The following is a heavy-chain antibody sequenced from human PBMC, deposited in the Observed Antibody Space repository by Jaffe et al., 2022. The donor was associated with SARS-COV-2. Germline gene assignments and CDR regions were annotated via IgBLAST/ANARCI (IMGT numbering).Heavy chain of an antibody. CDR1: GFTFSSYG. CDR3: AKGRQWPEDYYYYGMDV. J-gene: IGHJ6*02. CDR2: ISYDGSNK. D-gene: IGHD6-19*01. Sequence: QVQLVESGGGVVQPGRSLRLSCAASGFTFSSYGMHWVRQAPGKGLEWVAVISYDGSNKYYADSVKGRFTISRDNSKNTLYLQMNSLRAEDTAVYYCAKGRQWPEDYYYYGMDVWGQGTTVTVSS. V-gene: IGHV3-30*18.